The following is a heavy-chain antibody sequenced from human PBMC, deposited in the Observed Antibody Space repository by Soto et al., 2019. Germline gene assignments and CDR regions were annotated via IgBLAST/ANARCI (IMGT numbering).Heavy chain of an antibody. V-gene: IGHV3-7*03. Sequence: AGRSLRLSCAASGSYWINWVRQAPGKGLEWVANINQDESTIHYVDAVKGRFSISRDNAKNSVYLQMNSLRVEDTAVYYCGTGGGYLSDNWGQGTLVTASS. J-gene: IGHJ4*02. D-gene: IGHD2-21*01. CDR1: GSYW. CDR2: INQDESTI. CDR3: GTGGGYLSDN.